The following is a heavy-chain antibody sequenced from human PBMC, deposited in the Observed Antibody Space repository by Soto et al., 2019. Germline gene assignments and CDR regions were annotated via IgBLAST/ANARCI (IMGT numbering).Heavy chain of an antibody. J-gene: IGHJ3*02. Sequence: QVQLQQWGAGLLKPSETLSLTCAVYGGSFSGYYWSWIRQPPGKGLEWIGEINHSGSTNYNPSLKSRVTISVDTSKNQFSLKLSSVTAADTAVYYCARVRFLEWSKGIHAFDIWGQGTMVTVSS. CDR3: ARVRFLEWSKGIHAFDI. CDR2: INHSGST. CDR1: GGSFSGYY. V-gene: IGHV4-34*01. D-gene: IGHD3-3*01.